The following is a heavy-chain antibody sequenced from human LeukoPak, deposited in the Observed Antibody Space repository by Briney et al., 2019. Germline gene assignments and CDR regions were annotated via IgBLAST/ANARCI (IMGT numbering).Heavy chain of an antibody. V-gene: IGHV3-33*08. CDR3: ARRYCGSVSDLDY. Sequence: GGSLRLSCAASGFPFSSYGMHWVRQAPGKGLECVAVIWYDGSNKYYADSVKGRFTISRDNSKNTLYLQMNSLRAEDTAVYCCARRYCGSVSDLDYWGQGTLVTVSS. D-gene: IGHD3-10*01. J-gene: IGHJ4*02. CDR2: IWYDGSNK. CDR1: GFPFSSYG.